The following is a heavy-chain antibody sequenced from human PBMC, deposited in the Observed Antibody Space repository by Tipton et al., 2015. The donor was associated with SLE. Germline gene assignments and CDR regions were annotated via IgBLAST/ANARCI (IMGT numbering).Heavy chain of an antibody. CDR3: ARADYYYGMDV. CDR2: IYHSGST. Sequence: TLSLTCAVSGYSISSGYYWGWIRQPPGKGLEWIGSIYHSGSTYYNPSLKSRVTISVDTSKNQFSLKLSSVTAADTAVYYCARADYYYGMDVWGQGTTVTVSS. J-gene: IGHJ6*02. CDR1: GYSISSGYY. V-gene: IGHV4-38-2*01.